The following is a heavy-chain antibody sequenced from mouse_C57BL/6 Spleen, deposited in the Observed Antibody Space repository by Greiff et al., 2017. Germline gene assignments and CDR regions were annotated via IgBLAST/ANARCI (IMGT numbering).Heavy chain of an antibody. V-gene: IGHV1-81*01. CDR3: ARGDYDGVDY. D-gene: IGHD2-4*01. CDR1: GYTFTSYG. CDR2: IYPRSGNT. Sequence: VHLVESGAELARPGASVKLSCKASGYTFTSYGISWVKQRTGQGLEWIGEIYPRSGNTYYNEKFKGKATLTADKSSSTAYMELRSLTSDDSAVYFCARGDYDGVDYWGQGTTLTVSS. J-gene: IGHJ2*01.